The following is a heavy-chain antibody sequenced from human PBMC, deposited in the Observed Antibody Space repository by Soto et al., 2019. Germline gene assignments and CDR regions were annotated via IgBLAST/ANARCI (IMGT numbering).Heavy chain of an antibody. CDR1: GFSFSSYA. Sequence: EVQLLESGGGLVQPGGSLRLSCAASGFSFSSYAMNWVRQAPGKGLECVSVISGSDSSTYYADSVEGRFTISRDNSKNTLYLQMNGLRAEDTAVYYCARVLCGSSSCHYYFYGMDVWGQGTTVTVSS. V-gene: IGHV3-23*01. J-gene: IGHJ6*02. CDR3: ARVLCGSSSCHYYFYGMDV. D-gene: IGHD6-6*01. CDR2: ISGSDSST.